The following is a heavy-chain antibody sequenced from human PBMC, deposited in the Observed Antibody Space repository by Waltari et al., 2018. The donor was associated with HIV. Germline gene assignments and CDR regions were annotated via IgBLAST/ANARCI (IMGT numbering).Heavy chain of an antibody. CDR2: ISWKSGSI. D-gene: IGHD3-10*01. V-gene: IGHV3-9*01. J-gene: IGHJ4*02. CDR1: GFTFDDYA. CDR3: ARGGFGELFPKYYFDY. Sequence: EVQLVESGGGLVQPGRSLRLSCAASGFTFDDYAMHWVRQAPGKGLEWVSGISWKSGSIGYADSVKGRFTISRDNAKNSLYLQMNSLRAEDTALYYCARGGFGELFPKYYFDYWGQGTLVTVSS.